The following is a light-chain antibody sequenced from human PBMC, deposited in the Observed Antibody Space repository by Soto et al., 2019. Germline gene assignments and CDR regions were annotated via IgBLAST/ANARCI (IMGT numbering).Light chain of an antibody. Sequence: QSVLTQPPSVSGAPGQRVTISCTGSSSNIGALYDVNWYQQLPGTAPKLLIYDNNNRPSGVPDRFSGSKSGTSASLAITGLQAEDEADYYYQSYDNSLSGHVVFGGGTQLTVL. V-gene: IGLV1-40*01. CDR3: QSYDNSLSGHVV. CDR1: SSNIGALYD. CDR2: DNN. J-gene: IGLJ2*01.